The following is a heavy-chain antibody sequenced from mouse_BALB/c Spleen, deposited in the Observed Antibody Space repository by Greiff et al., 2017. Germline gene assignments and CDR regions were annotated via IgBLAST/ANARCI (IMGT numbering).Heavy chain of an antibody. CDR2: ISSGSSTI. J-gene: IGHJ4*01. CDR3: ARWGLPYAMDY. V-gene: IGHV5-17*02. Sequence: EVKLMESGGGLVQPGGSRKLSCAASGFTFSSFGMHWVRQAPEKGLEWVAYISSGSSTIYYADTVKGRFTISRDNPKNTLFLQMTSLRSEDTAMYYCARWGLPYAMDYWGQGTSVTVSS. CDR1: GFTFSSFG. D-gene: IGHD2-4*01.